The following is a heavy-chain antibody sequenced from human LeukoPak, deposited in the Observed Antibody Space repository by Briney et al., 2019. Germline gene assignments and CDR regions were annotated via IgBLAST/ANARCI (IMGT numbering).Heavy chain of an antibody. CDR2: INPNSGGT. CDR1: GYTFTGYY. D-gene: IGHD4-17*01. CDR3: ARQLKGDYHFDY. Sequence: ASVKVSCKASGYTFTGYYMHWVRQAPGQGLEWMGWINPNSGGTNYAQKFQGRVTMTRDTSISTAYMELSRLRSDDTAVYYCARQLKGDYHFDYWGQGTLVTVSS. V-gene: IGHV1-2*02. J-gene: IGHJ4*02.